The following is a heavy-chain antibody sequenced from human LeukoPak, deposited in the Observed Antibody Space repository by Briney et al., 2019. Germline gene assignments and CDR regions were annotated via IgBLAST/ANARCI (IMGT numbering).Heavy chain of an antibody. D-gene: IGHD3-10*01. CDR3: AGKFVPRGVIIFTDDY. CDR2: ISGSGGST. J-gene: IGHJ4*02. Sequence: QPGGSLRLSCAASGFTFSSYAMSWVRQAPGKGLEWVSAISGSGGSTYYADSVKGRFTISRDNSKNTLYLQMNSLRAEDTAVYYCAGKFVPRGVIIFTDDYWGQGTLVTVSS. V-gene: IGHV3-23*01. CDR1: GFTFSSYA.